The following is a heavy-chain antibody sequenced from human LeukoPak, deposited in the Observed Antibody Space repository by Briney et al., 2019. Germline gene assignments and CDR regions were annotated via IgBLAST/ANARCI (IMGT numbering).Heavy chain of an antibody. CDR1: GFTFSDYA. Sequence: GGSLRLSCAASGFTFSDYAMHWVRQAPGKGLEWVALISYDGTNKYYAESVRGRFTISRDNSQNTLYLYMNSLTGADTSVYYCALTTIGVVYYFDYWGQGTLVTVS. J-gene: IGHJ4*02. CDR2: ISYDGTNK. V-gene: IGHV3-30*04. CDR3: ALTTIGVVYYFDY. D-gene: IGHD1/OR15-1a*01.